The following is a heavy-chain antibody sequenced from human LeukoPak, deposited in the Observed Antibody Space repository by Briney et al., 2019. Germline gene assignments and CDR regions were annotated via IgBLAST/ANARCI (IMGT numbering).Heavy chain of an antibody. D-gene: IGHD2-15*01. CDR2: INHSGST. V-gene: IGHV4-34*01. J-gene: IGHJ4*02. Sequence: KASETLSLTCAVYGGSFSGYYWSWIRQPPGKGLEWIGEINHSGSTNYNPSLKSRVTISVDTSKNQFSLKLSSATAADAAVYYCARHFFGGIRGHCSGGSCYPGPFDYWGQGTLVTVSS. CDR1: GGSFSGYY. CDR3: ARHFFGGIRGHCSGGSCYPGPFDY.